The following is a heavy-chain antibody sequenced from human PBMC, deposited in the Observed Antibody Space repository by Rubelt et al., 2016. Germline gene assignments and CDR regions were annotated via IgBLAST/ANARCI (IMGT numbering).Heavy chain of an antibody. CDR1: GYTFTSYG. J-gene: IGHJ3*02. CDR3: ARRDGYNWDDAFDI. D-gene: IGHD5-24*01. CDR2: ISAYNGNT. Sequence: QVQLVQSGAEVKKPGASVKVSCKASGYTFTSYGISWVRQAPGQGLEWMGWISAYNGNTNYAQKLQCRVTRTTDTSTSTAYKELRSLSSDDTAVYYCARRDGYNWDDAFDIWGQGTMVTVSS. V-gene: IGHV1-18*01.